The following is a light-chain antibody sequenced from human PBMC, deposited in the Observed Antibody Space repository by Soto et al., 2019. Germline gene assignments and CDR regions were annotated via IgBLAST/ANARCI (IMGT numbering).Light chain of an antibody. V-gene: IGKV1-27*01. CDR2: GAS. CDR1: QGIGNY. J-gene: IGKJ1*01. Sequence: DIQMTQSPPSLSASVGDRVTITCRASQGIGNYLAWYQQKPGKVPKLLIYGASTLQSGVPSRFSGSGSGTDFTLIISSLRPEDFATYYCQKYNRAPRTFGPGTRVEIK. CDR3: QKYNRAPRT.